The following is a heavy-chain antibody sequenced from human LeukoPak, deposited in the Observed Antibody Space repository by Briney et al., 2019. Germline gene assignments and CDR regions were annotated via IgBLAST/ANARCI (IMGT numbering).Heavy chain of an antibody. CDR2: ISYDGSNK. J-gene: IGHJ4*02. V-gene: IGHV3-30*18. Sequence: GGSLRLSCAASGFTFISYDMHWVRQAPGKGLEWVTFISYDGSNKYYADSVKGRFTISRDNSKNTLYLQMNSVRAEDTAVYHCAKDRSGTYGGGYFDYWGQGNLVTVSS. CDR1: GFTFISYD. CDR3: AKDRSGTYGGGYFDY. D-gene: IGHD1-26*01.